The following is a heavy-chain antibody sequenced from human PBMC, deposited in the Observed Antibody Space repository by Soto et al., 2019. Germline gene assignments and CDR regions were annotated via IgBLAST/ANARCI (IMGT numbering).Heavy chain of an antibody. Sequence: GGSLRLSCAASGFTLSDYYMSWILQAPGKGLEWVSYISSSGSTIYYADSVKGRFTISRDNAKNSLYLQMKSLRVEHTAVYYCARDSTYCSGGSCYGYWGQGTLLTVSS. V-gene: IGHV3-11*01. CDR3: ARDSTYCSGGSCYGY. CDR2: ISSSGSTI. D-gene: IGHD2-15*01. CDR1: GFTLSDYY. J-gene: IGHJ4*02.